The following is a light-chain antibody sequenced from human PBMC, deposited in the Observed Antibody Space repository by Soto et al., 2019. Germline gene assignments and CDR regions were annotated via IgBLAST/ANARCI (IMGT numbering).Light chain of an antibody. CDR3: SSYTSNSTCV. CDR1: SSDVGVYNY. J-gene: IGLJ1*01. V-gene: IGLV2-14*01. CDR2: DVS. Sequence: SVLTRPASVSGSPGQSITITRTGTSSDVGVYNYVSWYQQHPGKAPKLMIYDVSNRPSGVSNRFSGSKSGNTASLTISGLQAEDEADYYCSSYTSNSTCVFGTGTKVTVL.